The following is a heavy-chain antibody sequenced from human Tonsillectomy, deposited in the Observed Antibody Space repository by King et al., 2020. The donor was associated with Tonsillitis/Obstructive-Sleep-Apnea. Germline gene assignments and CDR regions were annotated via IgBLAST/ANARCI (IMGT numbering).Heavy chain of an antibody. CDR3: AKTALSLGIAVAGRGGFDY. CDR2: ISGSGGST. Sequence: VQLVESGGGLVQPGGSLRLSCAASGFTFSSYAMSWVRQAPGKGLEWVSAISGSGGSTYYADSVKGRFTISRDNSKNTLYLQMNSLRAEDTAVYYCAKTALSLGIAVAGRGGFDYWGQGTLVTVSS. V-gene: IGHV3-23*04. CDR1: GFTFSSYA. J-gene: IGHJ4*02. D-gene: IGHD6-19*01.